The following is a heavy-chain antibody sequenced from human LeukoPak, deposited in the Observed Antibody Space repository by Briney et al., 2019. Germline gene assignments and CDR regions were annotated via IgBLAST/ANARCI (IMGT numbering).Heavy chain of an antibody. CDR1: GFTFDDYA. D-gene: IGHD2-2*01. V-gene: IGHV3-9*01. CDR2: IIWNSGSI. Sequence: PGGSLRLSCAASGFTFDDYAMHWVRQAPGKGLEWVSYIIWNSGSIGYADSVKGRFTISRDNAKNSLYLQMNSLRAEDTAVYYCARGAGYCSSTSCYATLIELDYYYYYMDVWGKGTTVTVSS. CDR3: ARGAGYCSSTSCYATLIELDYYYYYMDV. J-gene: IGHJ6*03.